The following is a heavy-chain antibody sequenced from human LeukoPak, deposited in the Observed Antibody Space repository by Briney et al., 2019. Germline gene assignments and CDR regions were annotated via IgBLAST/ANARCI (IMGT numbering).Heavy chain of an antibody. D-gene: IGHD6-6*01. CDR1: GGSISSYY. CDR2: TSSTGST. J-gene: IGHJ4*02. Sequence: PSETLSLTCTVSGGSISSYYWSWIRQPAGKGLEWIGHTSSTGSTNYSPSLKSRVSISIDTSKDQFSLKLSSVTAADTAVYYCARVAARAPFDYWGQGTLVTVSS. V-gene: IGHV4-4*07. CDR3: ARVAARAPFDY.